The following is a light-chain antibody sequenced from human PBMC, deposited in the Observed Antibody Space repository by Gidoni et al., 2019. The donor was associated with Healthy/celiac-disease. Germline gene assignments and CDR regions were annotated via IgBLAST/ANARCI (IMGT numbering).Light chain of an antibody. CDR2: WAS. J-gene: IGKJ1*01. CDR3: QQYFNTPRT. V-gene: IGKV4-1*01. Sequence: DIVMTQSPDSLAVSLGERATATCKSSQSVLYTSNNRNYLAWYQQKPGQPPKLLIYWASTRESGVPDRFSGSGSGTDFTLTISSLQAEDVAVYYCQQYFNTPRTFXXXTKVEVK. CDR1: QSVLYTSNNRNY.